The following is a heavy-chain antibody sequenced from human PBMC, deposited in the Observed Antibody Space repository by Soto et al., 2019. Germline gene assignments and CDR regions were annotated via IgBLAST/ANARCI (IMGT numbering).Heavy chain of an antibody. V-gene: IGHV4-30-4*01. CDR1: GGSISSGDYY. Sequence: PSETLSLTSTVSGGSISSGDYYWSWIRQPPGKGLDWIGYIYYSGSTYYNPSLKSRVTISVDTSKNQFSLKLSSVTAADAAVYYCARDTVVRGVITEYYYYGMDVWGQGTTVTVSS. CDR2: IYYSGST. CDR3: ARDTVVRGVITEYYYYGMDV. D-gene: IGHD3-10*01. J-gene: IGHJ6*02.